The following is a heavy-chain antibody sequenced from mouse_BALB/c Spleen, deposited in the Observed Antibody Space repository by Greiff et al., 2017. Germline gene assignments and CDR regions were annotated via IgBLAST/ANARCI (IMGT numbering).Heavy chain of an antibody. J-gene: IGHJ3*01. Sequence: VQLKESGGGLVKPGGSLKLSCAASGFTFSDYYMYWVRQTPEKRLEWVATISDGGSYTYYPDSVKGRFTISRDNAKNNLYLQMSSLKSEDTAMYYCASYGNWAYWGQGTLVTVSA. CDR3: ASYGNWAY. CDR1: GFTFSDYY. CDR2: ISDGGSYT. V-gene: IGHV5-4*02. D-gene: IGHD2-1*01.